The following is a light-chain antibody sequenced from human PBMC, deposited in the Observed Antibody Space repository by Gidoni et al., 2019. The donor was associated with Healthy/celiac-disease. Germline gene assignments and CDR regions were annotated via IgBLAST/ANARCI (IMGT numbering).Light chain of an antibody. CDR3: QQYYSTPWT. J-gene: IGKJ1*01. V-gene: IGKV4-1*01. CDR1: VLYSSNNKNY. CDR2: WAS. Sequence: VLYSSNNKNYLAWYQQKPGQPPKLLIYWASTRESGVPDRFSGSGSGTDFTLTISSLQAEDVAVYYCQQYYSTPWTFGQGTKVEIK.